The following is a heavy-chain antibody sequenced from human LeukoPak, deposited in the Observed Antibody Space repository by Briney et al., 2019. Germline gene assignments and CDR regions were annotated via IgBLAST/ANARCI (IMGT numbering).Heavy chain of an antibody. CDR1: GFTFSSYG. J-gene: IGHJ4*02. Sequence: GGSLRLSCAASGFTFSSYGMHWVRQAPGKGLEWVAFIRYDGSNKYYADSVKGRFTISRDNSKNTLYLQMNSLRAEDTAVYYCAKVASGILWWWTGLNYWGQGTLVTVSS. V-gene: IGHV3-30*02. D-gene: IGHD2-21*01. CDR2: IRYDGSNK. CDR3: AKVASGILWWWTGLNY.